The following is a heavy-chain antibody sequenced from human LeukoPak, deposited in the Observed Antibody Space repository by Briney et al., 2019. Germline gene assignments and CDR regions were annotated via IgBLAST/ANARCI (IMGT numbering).Heavy chain of an antibody. V-gene: IGHV4-34*01. CDR2: INHSGST. J-gene: IGHJ6*04. D-gene: IGHD4-17*01. CDR1: GGSFSGYY. Sequence: PSETLSLTCAVYGGSFSGYYWSWIRQPPGKGLEWIGEINHSGSTNYNPSPKSRVTISVDTSKNQFSLKLSSVTAADTAVYYCAREGLGTVTAKAGHTSGMDVWGKGTTVTVSS. CDR3: AREGLGTVTAKAGHTSGMDV.